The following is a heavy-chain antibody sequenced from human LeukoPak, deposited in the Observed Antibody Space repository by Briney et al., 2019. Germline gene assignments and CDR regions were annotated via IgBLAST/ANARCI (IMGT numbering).Heavy chain of an antibody. CDR1: GFIFSTYE. J-gene: IGHJ4*02. CDR3: ARDPFSSDGLFYFDY. Sequence: GGSLRLSCAASGFIFSTYEMNWVRQAPGKGLEWVSSISVGSDYIFYADSVKGRFTISRDNAKNSLYLQMDSLRAEDTAVYYCARDPFSSDGLFYFDYWGQGTLVTVSS. D-gene: IGHD5-24*01. V-gene: IGHV3-21*01. CDR2: ISVGSDYI.